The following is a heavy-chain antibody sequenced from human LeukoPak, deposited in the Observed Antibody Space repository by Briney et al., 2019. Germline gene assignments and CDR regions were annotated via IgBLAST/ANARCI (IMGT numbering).Heavy chain of an antibody. CDR3: ARDPFVGYCSGGSCYEDY. CDR1: GGSISSYY. D-gene: IGHD2-15*01. Sequence: SETLSLTCTVSGGSISSYYWSWIRQPAGKGLEWIGRIHTSGSTNYNPSLKSRVTMSVDTSKNQFSLKLSSVTAADTAVYYCARDPFVGYCSGGSCYEDYWGQGTLVTVSS. V-gene: IGHV4-4*07. J-gene: IGHJ4*02. CDR2: IHTSGST.